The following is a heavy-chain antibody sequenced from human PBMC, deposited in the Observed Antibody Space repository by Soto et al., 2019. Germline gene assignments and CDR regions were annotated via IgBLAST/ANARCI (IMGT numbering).Heavy chain of an antibody. D-gene: IGHD3-10*01. CDR1: GFTFSSYD. Sequence: EVQLLESGGGLVQPGGSLRLFCAASGFTFSSYDMSWVRQAPGKGLEWVSAISGSGGATYNADSVRGRFTISRDNSENLLYLQMNTLRVEDTAVYYCWKDRGGGFDSWGQGTLVTVSS. V-gene: IGHV3-23*01. J-gene: IGHJ4*02. CDR3: WKDRGGGFDS. CDR2: ISGSGGAT.